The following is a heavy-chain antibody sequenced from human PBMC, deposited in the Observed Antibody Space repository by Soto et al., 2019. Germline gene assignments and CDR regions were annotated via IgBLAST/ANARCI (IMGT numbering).Heavy chain of an antibody. V-gene: IGHV1-18*01. CDR2: ISAYNGNT. Sequence: GASVKVSCKASGYTFTSYGISWVRQAPGQGLEWMGWISAYNGNTNYAQKLQGRVTMTTDTSTSTAYMELRSLRSDDTAVYYCAREAKDYVFLTGYYTPKHNYYGMDVGGKGTTVTVPS. J-gene: IGHJ6*04. D-gene: IGHD3-9*01. CDR3: AREAKDYVFLTGYYTPKHNYYGMDV. CDR1: GYTFTSYG.